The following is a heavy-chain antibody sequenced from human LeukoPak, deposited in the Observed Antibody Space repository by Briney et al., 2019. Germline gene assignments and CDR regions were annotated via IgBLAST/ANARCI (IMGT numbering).Heavy chain of an antibody. J-gene: IGHJ4*02. Sequence: GGSLRLSCAASEFSVGSNYMTWVRQAPGKGLEWLSFITRSSRIIYYADSVKGRFTISRDNANDSLHLQMNSLRVEDTGIYFCARGSTFGGVISDFWGQGTLVTVSS. CDR2: ITRSSRII. V-gene: IGHV3-48*01. D-gene: IGHD3-16*02. CDR3: ARGSTFGGVISDF. CDR1: EFSVGSNY.